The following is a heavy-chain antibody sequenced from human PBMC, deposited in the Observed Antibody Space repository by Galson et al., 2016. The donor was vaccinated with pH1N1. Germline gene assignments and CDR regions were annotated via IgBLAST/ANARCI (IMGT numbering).Heavy chain of an antibody. J-gene: IGHJ3*02. V-gene: IGHV5-51*03. D-gene: IGHD4-17*01. CDR2: VNPGGSTI. Sequence: QSGAEVKKPGESLKISCKAPGYSFTRYWIAWVRQVPGKGLEWVGVVNPGGSTIRYSPPFQGQVTISSDKSINTAYLQWISLKASDTATYYCARQYDFGDYRGYAFDIWGQGTMVIVSS. CDR1: GYSFTRYW. CDR3: ARQYDFGDYRGYAFDI.